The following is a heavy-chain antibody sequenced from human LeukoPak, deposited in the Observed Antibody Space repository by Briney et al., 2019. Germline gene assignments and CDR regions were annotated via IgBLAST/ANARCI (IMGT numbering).Heavy chain of an antibody. CDR1: GFPFSRVW. V-gene: IGHV3-7*01. Sequence: GGALEPSFAAPGFPFSRVWMGRGRRAPGKGRGGGGNIKEDGSEKYYVDSVKGRFTISRDNAKNSLYLQMNSLRAEDTAVYYCARDQDYYDSSGYYLIFDYWGQGTLVTVSS. CDR3: ARDQDYYDSSGYYLIFDY. D-gene: IGHD3-22*01. J-gene: IGHJ4*02. CDR2: IKEDGSEK.